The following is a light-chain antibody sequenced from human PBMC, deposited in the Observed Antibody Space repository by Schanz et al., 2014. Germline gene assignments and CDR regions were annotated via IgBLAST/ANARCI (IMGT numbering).Light chain of an antibody. V-gene: IGLV2-8*01. CDR1: INDVGGYDY. CDR2: EVT. Sequence: QSALTQPPSASGSPGQSVTISCTGTINDVGGYDYLSWFQQHPDKAPKLIIFEVTKRPSGVPDRFSGSKSGNTASLTVSGLQAEDEAVYYCSSYSVNNNLGVFGGGTQLTVL. CDR3: SSYSVNNNLGV. J-gene: IGLJ2*01.